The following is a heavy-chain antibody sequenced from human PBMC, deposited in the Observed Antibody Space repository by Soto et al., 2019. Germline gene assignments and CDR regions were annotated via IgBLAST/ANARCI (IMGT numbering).Heavy chain of an antibody. D-gene: IGHD2-2*01. CDR2: ISSSSSYI. J-gene: IGHJ6*02. Sequence: PGGSLRHSCASSGFTFSSHSMNWVRQATGKGLEWVSSISSSSSYIYYADSVKGRFTISRDNSKNTLYLQMNSLRAEDTAVYYCARVPLLYCSRTSCWRAGDYYYGMDVWGQGTTVTVSS. CDR3: ARVPLLYCSRTSCWRAGDYYYGMDV. V-gene: IGHV3-21*01. CDR1: GFTFSSHS.